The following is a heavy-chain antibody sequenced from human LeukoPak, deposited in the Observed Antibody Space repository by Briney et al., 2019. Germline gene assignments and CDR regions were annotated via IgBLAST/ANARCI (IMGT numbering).Heavy chain of an antibody. CDR3: ARVRSAVTTLAKSNWFDP. J-gene: IGHJ5*01. D-gene: IGHD4-17*01. V-gene: IGHV1-8*02. CDR2: MNPNSGNT. CDR1: GYTFTSYD. Sequence: GASVKVSCKASGYTFTSYDINWVRQATGQGLEWMGWMNPNSGNTGYAQKFQCRVTMTRNTSISTAYLQLISLRSEDTAVYYCARVRSAVTTLAKSNWFDPWGQGTLVTVSS.